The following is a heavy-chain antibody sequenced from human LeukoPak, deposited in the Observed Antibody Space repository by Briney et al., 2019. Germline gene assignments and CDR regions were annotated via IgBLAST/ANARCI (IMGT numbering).Heavy chain of an antibody. CDR2: IYTSGST. J-gene: IGHJ4*02. CDR3: ARGGNYYDSSGYYVTYFDY. D-gene: IGHD3-22*01. Sequence: SQTLSLTCTVSGGSISSGTYYRSWIRQPAGKGLEWIGRIYTSGSTNYNPSLKSRVTISVDTSKNQFSLKLSSVTAADTAVYYCARGGNYYDSSGYYVTYFDYWGQGTLVTVSS. CDR1: GGSISSGTYY. V-gene: IGHV4-61*02.